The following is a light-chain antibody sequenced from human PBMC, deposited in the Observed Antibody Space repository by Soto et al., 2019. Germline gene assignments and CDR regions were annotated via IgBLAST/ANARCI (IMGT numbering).Light chain of an antibody. Sequence: EIVLTQSPGTLSLSPGERATLSCRASQNVNSNFVAWYQQKPGQGPRLLIYGTSGRATGIPDRFSGSGSGTDFTLTISRLEPEDFAVYYCQHYGSSLIFSFGPGTKVEIK. CDR1: QNVNSNF. CDR3: QHYGSSLIFS. CDR2: GTS. V-gene: IGKV3-20*01. J-gene: IGKJ3*01.